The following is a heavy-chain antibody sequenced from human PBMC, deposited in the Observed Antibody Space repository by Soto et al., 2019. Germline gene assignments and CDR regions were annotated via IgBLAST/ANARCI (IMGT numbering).Heavy chain of an antibody. CDR2: IIPIFGTA. CDR1: GGTFSSYA. J-gene: IGHJ3*02. D-gene: IGHD3-22*01. Sequence: SVKVSCKACGGTFSSYAISWVRQAPGQGLEWMGGIIPIFGTANYAQKFQGRVTITADESTSTAYMELSSLRSEDTAVYYCASGETYYYDSSGYSPYGAFDIWG. V-gene: IGHV1-69*13. CDR3: ASGETYYYDSSGYSPYGAFDI.